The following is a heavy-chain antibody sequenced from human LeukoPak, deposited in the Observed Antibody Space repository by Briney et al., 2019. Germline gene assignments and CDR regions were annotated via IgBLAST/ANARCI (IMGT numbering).Heavy chain of an antibody. CDR3: ARDRSPAPGRSYGRGHFDY. CDR2: INPNSGDT. J-gene: IGHJ4*02. CDR1: GYTFTGYY. Sequence: VASVKVSCKASGYTFTGYYMHWVRQAPGQGHEWMGWINPNSGDTNYAQKFQGRVTMTRDTSINTAYMELSRLRSDDTAVYYCARDRSPAPGRSYGRGHFDYWGQGTLVTVSS. D-gene: IGHD5-18*01. V-gene: IGHV1-2*02.